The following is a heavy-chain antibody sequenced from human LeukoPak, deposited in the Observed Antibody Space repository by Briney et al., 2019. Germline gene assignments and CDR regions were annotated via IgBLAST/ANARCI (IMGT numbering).Heavy chain of an antibody. D-gene: IGHD3-22*01. J-gene: IGHJ4*02. CDR1: GGSFSGYY. V-gene: IGHV4-34*01. CDR2: INHSGST. Sequence: SETLSLTCAVYGGSFSGYYWSWIRQPPGKGLEWIGEINHSGSTDYNPSLKSRVTISVDTSKNQFSLKLSSVTAADTAVYYCARGPILDYYDSSGYYYGYDYWGQGTLVTVSS. CDR3: ARGPILDYYDSSGYYYGYDY.